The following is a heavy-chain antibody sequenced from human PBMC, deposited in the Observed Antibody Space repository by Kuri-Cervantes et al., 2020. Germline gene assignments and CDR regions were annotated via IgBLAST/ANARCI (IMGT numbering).Heavy chain of an antibody. CDR3: ASLVGNWGSYGY. CDR2: IWYDGSNK. J-gene: IGHJ4*02. Sequence: GESLKISCAASGFTFSSYGMHWVRQAPGKGLEWVAVIWYDGSNKYYADSVKGRFTISRGNSKNTLYLQMNSLRAEDTAVYYCASLVGNWGSYGYWGQETLVTVSS. D-gene: IGHD7-27*01. CDR1: GFTFSSYG. V-gene: IGHV3-33*01.